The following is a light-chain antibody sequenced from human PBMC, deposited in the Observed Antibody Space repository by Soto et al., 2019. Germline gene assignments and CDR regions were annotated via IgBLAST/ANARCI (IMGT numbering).Light chain of an antibody. Sequence: EIVLSQSRGTLSLCQGERATLSCRASQSVSNNYLAWYQQKPGQAPRLLIYGASNRATGIPDRFSGSGSGTEFTLTISRLEPEDFAMYYCQQYGSSGTFGQGTKVDIK. V-gene: IGKV3-20*01. J-gene: IGKJ1*01. CDR1: QSVSNNY. CDR3: QQYGSSGT. CDR2: GAS.